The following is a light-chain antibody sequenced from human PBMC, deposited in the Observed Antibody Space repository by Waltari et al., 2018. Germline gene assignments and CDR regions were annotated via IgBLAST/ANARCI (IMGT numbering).Light chain of an antibody. CDR2: AAS. Sequence: GDTVTITCRASQGISSFLNWFQQKPGKAPKLLIYAASSLESGVPSRFSGSESGTEFTLTISSLQPEDFAAYYCLQYNSYPFTFGPGTKLDIK. CDR3: LQYNSYPFT. J-gene: IGKJ3*01. CDR1: QGISSF. V-gene: IGKV1-13*02.